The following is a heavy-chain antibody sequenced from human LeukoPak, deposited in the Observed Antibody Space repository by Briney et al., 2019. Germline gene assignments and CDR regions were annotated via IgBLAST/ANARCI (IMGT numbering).Heavy chain of an antibody. CDR2: IYYSGST. CDR3: ARRGRQQLAPHDY. J-gene: IGHJ4*02. D-gene: IGHD6-13*01. Sequence: SEALSLTCTVSGSSISSSSYYWGWIRQPPGKGLEWIGSIYYSGSTYYNPSLKSRVTISVDTSKNQFSLKLSSVTAADTAVYYCARRGRQQLAPHDYWGQGTLVTVSS. CDR1: GSSISSSSYY. V-gene: IGHV4-39*01.